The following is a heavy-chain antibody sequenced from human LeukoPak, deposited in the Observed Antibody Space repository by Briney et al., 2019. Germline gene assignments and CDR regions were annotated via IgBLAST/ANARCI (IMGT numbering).Heavy chain of an antibody. CDR1: GFTFSSYG. J-gene: IGHJ4*02. CDR2: ISYDGDDI. V-gene: IGHV3-30*03. Sequence: PGGSLRLSCAASGFTFSSYGMHWVRQAPGKGLEWVAVISYDGDDIYYTDSVKGRFTISRDNSKNTLFLQMNSLRAEDTAVYYCATDLGPQVLWDLFDYWGQGTLVTVSS. D-gene: IGHD2/OR15-2a*01. CDR3: ATDLGPQVLWDLFDY.